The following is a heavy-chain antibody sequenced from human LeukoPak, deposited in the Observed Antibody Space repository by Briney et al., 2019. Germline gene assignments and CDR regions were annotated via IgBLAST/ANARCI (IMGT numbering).Heavy chain of an antibody. CDR3: STQRGGSPGDY. CDR1: GLTFSSNW. CDR2: INSDGSST. J-gene: IGHJ4*02. Sequence: GGSMRLSCATSGLTFSSNWMHWVRQAPGKGLGWVSRINSDGSSTIYADSVKGRFTISRDNAKNTLYLQMNSLRAEDTAVYYCSTQRGGSPGDYWGQGALVTVSS. D-gene: IGHD6-25*01. V-gene: IGHV3-74*01.